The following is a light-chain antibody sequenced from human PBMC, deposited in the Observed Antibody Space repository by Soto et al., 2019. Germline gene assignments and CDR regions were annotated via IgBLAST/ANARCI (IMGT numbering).Light chain of an antibody. CDR2: EAS. Sequence: DFQMTQSPSSLSASVGDRVTITCRASQDISEHLAWYKPKPGKVPKHLIYEASTLQSGVTSRFSGGGSGTDFPLTISSLQPEDVATYYCQKYNRTHRTYGQEPKVELK. J-gene: IGKJ1*01. CDR1: QDISEH. V-gene: IGKV1-27*01. CDR3: QKYNRTHRT.